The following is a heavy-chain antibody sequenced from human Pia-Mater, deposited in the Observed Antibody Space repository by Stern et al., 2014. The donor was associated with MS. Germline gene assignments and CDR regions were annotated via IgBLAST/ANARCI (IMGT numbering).Heavy chain of an antibody. CDR1: GFSFSRYA. D-gene: IGHD6-13*01. CDR2: IWYDGSNQ. V-gene: IGHV3-33*01. Sequence: VQLVESGGGLVQPGRSLRLSCAASGFSFSRYAMHWVRQAPGTGLAWVAIIWYDGSNQYYAGSVTGRFTISRDNFKNTLYLQMNSLRAEDTAVYYCASAYSSSHYYFDYWGQGTLVTVSS. CDR3: ASAYSSSHYYFDY. J-gene: IGHJ4*02.